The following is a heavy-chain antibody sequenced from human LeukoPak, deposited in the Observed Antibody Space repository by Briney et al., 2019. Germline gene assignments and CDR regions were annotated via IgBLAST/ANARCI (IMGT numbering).Heavy chain of an antibody. D-gene: IGHD2-2*02. Sequence: SETLSLTCTVSGDSISNYYWSWIRQPAGKGLEWIGRIYTSGSTNYNPSLKSRVTISVDTSKNQFSLKLSSVTAADTAVYYCASPHVVVPAAILEYWGQGTLVTVSS. J-gene: IGHJ4*02. CDR1: GDSISNYY. CDR2: IYTSGST. CDR3: ASPHVVVPAAILEY. V-gene: IGHV4-4*07.